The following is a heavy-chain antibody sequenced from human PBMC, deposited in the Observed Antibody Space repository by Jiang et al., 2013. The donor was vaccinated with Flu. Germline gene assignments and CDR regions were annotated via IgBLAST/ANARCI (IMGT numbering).Heavy chain of an antibody. CDR2: IYYSGST. Sequence: GSGLVKPSETLSLTCTVSGGSISSYYWSWIRQPPGKGLEWIGYIYYSGSTNYNPSLKSRVTISVDTSKNQFSLKLSSVTAADTAVYYCARVEESGMDVWGKGTTGHRLL. V-gene: IGHV4-59*01. CDR1: GGSISSYY. J-gene: IGHJ6*04. CDR3: ARVEESGMDV.